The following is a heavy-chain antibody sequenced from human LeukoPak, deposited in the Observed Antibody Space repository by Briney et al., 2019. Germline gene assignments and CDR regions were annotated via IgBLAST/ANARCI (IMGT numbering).Heavy chain of an antibody. CDR3: ATRSEAVADPNDAFDI. Sequence: ASVRVSCKVSGYTLTELSMHWVRQAPGKGLEWRGGFDPEDGETIYAQEFQGRVTMTEDTSTDTAYMELSSLRSEDTAVYYCATRSEAVADPNDAFDIWGQGTMVTVSS. J-gene: IGHJ3*02. CDR1: GYTLTELS. V-gene: IGHV1-24*01. CDR2: FDPEDGET. D-gene: IGHD6-19*01.